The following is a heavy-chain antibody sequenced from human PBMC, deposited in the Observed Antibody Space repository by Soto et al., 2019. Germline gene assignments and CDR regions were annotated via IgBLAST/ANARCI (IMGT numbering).Heavy chain of an antibody. D-gene: IGHD3-9*01. CDR2: ISYDGNNK. CDR1: GFTFSSYA. Sequence: PGGPLRLSCAASGFTFSSYAMHWVRQAPGKGLEWLAVISYDGNNKYYTDSVKGRFTISRDNSKNTLYLQMNSLRAEDTAVYYCARLALLQYFDRAWFDPWGQGTLVTVSS. J-gene: IGHJ5*02. CDR3: ARLALLQYFDRAWFDP. V-gene: IGHV3-30-3*01.